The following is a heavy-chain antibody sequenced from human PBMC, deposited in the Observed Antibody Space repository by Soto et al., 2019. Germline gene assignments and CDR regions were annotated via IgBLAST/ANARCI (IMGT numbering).Heavy chain of an antibody. CDR1: GGSINSHY. Sequence: PSETLSLTCTVSGGSINSHYWSWIRQSPGKGLEWIGYTYYSGSTNYNPSLKSRVTISVDTSKSQFSLKLSSVTAADTAVYYCARRYCSGASCYSDANRFDPWGQGTLVTVSS. J-gene: IGHJ5*02. V-gene: IGHV4-59*11. CDR2: TYYSGST. CDR3: ARRYCSGASCYSDANRFDP. D-gene: IGHD2-15*01.